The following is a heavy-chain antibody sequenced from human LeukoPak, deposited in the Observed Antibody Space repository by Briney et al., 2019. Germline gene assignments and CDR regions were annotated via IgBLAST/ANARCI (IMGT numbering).Heavy chain of an antibody. CDR3: GRALGRYYYDSSGYFAHFDY. CDR2: INHSGST. J-gene: IGHJ4*02. Sequence: PDTLSLTSAVNGGSFSGYYSSRIRQPPGKGLNWIGEINHSGSTKHNPSHKSQVTIPGDTPKNQFSLMLRSVAAADAAVYYCGRALGRYYYDSSGYFAHFDYWGQGTLVTVSS. V-gene: IGHV4-34*01. CDR1: GGSFSGYY. D-gene: IGHD3-22*01.